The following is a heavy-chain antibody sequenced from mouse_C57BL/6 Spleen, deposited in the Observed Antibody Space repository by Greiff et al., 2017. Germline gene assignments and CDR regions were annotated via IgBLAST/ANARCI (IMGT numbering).Heavy chain of an antibody. CDR2: IYPRSGNT. Sequence: LVESGAELARPGASVKLSCKASGYTFTSYGISWVKQRTGQGLEWIGEIYPRSGNTYYNEKFKGKATLTADKSSSTAYMELRSLTSEDSAVYFCARDPAQATSWFAYWGQGTLVTVSA. V-gene: IGHV1-81*01. D-gene: IGHD3-2*02. J-gene: IGHJ3*01. CDR1: GYTFTSYG. CDR3: ARDPAQATSWFAY.